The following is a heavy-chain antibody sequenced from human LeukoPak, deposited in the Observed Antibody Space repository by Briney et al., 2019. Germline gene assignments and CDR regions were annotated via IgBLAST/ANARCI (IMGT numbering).Heavy chain of an antibody. D-gene: IGHD4-17*01. V-gene: IGHV5-10-1*01. CDR2: IDPSDSYT. CDR1: GYSFTNYW. J-gene: IGHJ4*02. Sequence: GESLQISCKGSGYSFTNYWISWVRQVPGKGLEWMGRIDPSDSYTNYSPSFEGHVTISVDKSISTAFLQWSSLKASDSAMYYCATGASKVTTDFANYWGQGSQVAVSS. CDR3: ATGASKVTTDFANY.